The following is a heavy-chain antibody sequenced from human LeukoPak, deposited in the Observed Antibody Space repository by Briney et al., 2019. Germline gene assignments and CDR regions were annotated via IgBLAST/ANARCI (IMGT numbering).Heavy chain of an antibody. Sequence: SETLSLTCTVSGGSISNGDHYWSWIRQHPGKGLEWIGHIYYSGSTYYNPSLKSRGIISVETSKNQFSLKLSSVTAADTAVYYCTSHYYYDSSGYQSSNFDYWGQGTLVTVSS. CDR1: GGSISNGDHY. CDR3: TSHYYYDSSGYQSSNFDY. V-gene: IGHV4-31*03. D-gene: IGHD3-22*01. CDR2: IYYSGST. J-gene: IGHJ4*02.